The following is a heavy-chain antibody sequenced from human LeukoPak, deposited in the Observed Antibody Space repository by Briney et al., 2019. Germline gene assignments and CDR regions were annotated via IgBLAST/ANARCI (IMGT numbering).Heavy chain of an antibody. D-gene: IGHD2-2*01. CDR3: ARGPPAKPGTGYYYGMDV. CDR1: GGSFSGYY. J-gene: IGHJ6*02. V-gene: IGHV4-34*01. Sequence: SETLSLTCAVYGGSFSGYYWSWIRQPPEKGLEWIGEINHSGSTNYNPSLKSRVTISLDMSKNQFSLKLSSVTAADTAVYYCARGPPAKPGTGYYYGMDVWGQGTTVTVSS. CDR2: INHSGST.